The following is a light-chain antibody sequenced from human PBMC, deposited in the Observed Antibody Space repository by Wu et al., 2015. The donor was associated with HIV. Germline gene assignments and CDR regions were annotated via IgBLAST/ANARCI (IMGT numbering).Light chain of an antibody. CDR1: QSVSSN. J-gene: IGKJ2*01. Sequence: EIVMTQSPATLSVSPGERATLSCRASQSVSSNLAWYQQKPGQAPRLLIYGASTRATGIPARFSGSGSGTEFTLTISSMQPEDFAVYYCQQYNNWPPEYTFGQGTKLEIK. V-gene: IGKV3-15*01. CDR2: GAS. CDR3: QQYNNWPPEYT.